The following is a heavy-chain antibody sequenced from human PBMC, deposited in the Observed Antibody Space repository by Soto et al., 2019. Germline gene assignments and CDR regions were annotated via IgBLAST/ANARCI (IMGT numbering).Heavy chain of an antibody. Sequence: QVQLVQSGAEVKKPGASVKVSCKASGYTFTSYEINWVRQATGQGLEWMGWMNPNSGDTGYAQKFQGRVTMTRDTSGSTADTELSSLRSRDPAVYLCARGGLRWFGELLRWGQGTLGTVSS. CDR3: ARGGLRWFGELLR. CDR1: GYTFTSYE. D-gene: IGHD3-10*01. CDR2: MNPNSGDT. V-gene: IGHV1-8*01. J-gene: IGHJ4*02.